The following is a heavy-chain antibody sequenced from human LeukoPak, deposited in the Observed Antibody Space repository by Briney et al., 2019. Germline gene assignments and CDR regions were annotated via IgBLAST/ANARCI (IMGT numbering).Heavy chain of an antibody. CDR3: AREYSSSWYGPHNWFDP. CDR2: INPNSGGT. J-gene: IGHJ5*02. Sequence: ASVKVSCKASGYTFTSYDINWVRQATGQGLEWMGWINPNSGGTNYAQKFQGRVTMTRDTSISTAYMELSRLRSDDTAVYYCAREYSSSWYGPHNWFDPWGQGTLVTVSS. CDR1: GYTFTSYD. D-gene: IGHD6-13*01. V-gene: IGHV1-2*02.